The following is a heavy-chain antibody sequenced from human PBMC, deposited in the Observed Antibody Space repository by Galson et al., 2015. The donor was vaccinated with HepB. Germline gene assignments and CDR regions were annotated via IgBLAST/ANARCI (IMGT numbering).Heavy chain of an antibody. CDR3: AGGLYSSSGPRVDY. Sequence: SLRLSCAASGFTFSSYSMNWVRQAPGKGLEWVSSISSSSSYIYYADSVKGRFTISRDNAKNSLYLQMNSLRAEDTAVYYCAGGLYSSSGPRVDYWGQGTLVTVSS. V-gene: IGHV3-21*01. J-gene: IGHJ4*02. CDR1: GFTFSSYS. D-gene: IGHD6-13*01. CDR2: ISSSSSYI.